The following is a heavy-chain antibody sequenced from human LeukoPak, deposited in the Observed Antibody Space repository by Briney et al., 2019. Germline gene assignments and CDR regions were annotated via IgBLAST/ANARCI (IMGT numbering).Heavy chain of an antibody. CDR1: GDSISTYY. D-gene: IGHD6-13*01. Sequence: PSETLSLTCTVSGDSISTYYWSWIRQPPGKGLEWIGYVYYSGSTYYNPSLKSRVTISVDTSKNQFSLKLTSVTAADTAVYYCAREVVAAPGTVDYWGQGTLVTVSS. V-gene: IGHV4-59*01. J-gene: IGHJ4*02. CDR3: AREVVAAPGTVDY. CDR2: VYYSGST.